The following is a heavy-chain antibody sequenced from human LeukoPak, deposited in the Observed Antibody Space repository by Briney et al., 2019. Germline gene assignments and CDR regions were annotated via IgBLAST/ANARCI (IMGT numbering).Heavy chain of an antibody. Sequence: SETLSLTCTVSGGSISTYYWSWIRQHPGKGLEWIGYIYYSGGTYYNPSLKSRVTISVDTSKNQFSLKLSSVTAADTAVYYCARAEAAYYYDSSGYQGPFDYWGQGTLVTVSS. D-gene: IGHD3-22*01. CDR3: ARAEAAYYYDSSGYQGPFDY. CDR2: IYYSGGT. J-gene: IGHJ4*02. CDR1: GGSISTYY. V-gene: IGHV4-59*06.